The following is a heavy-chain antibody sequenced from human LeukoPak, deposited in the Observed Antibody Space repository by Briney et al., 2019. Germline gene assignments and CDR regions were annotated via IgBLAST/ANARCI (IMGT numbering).Heavy chain of an antibody. D-gene: IGHD6-25*01. V-gene: IGHV4-31*03. J-gene: IGHJ4*02. CDR1: GGSISSGGYY. CDR2: IYYSGST. Sequence: SETLSLTCTVSGGSISSGGYYWSWVRQHPGKGLEWIGYIYYSGSTYYNPSLKSRVTISVDTSKNQFSLKLSSVTAADTAVYYCACGAANSPLSGLWGQGTLVTVSS. CDR3: ACGAANSPLSGL.